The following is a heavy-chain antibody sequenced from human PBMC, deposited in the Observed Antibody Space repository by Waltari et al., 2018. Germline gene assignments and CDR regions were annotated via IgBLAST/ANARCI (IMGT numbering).Heavy chain of an antibody. CDR3: ARVKGYSSNWYYFDY. D-gene: IGHD6-13*01. CDR1: GYTSTSSA. CDR2: INAGSGDT. Sequence: VQLVQSGAEVKRPGASLKVSCKASGYTSTSSAMHWVRQAPGQGLDWMGWINAGSGDTKYSQKFQARVTITRDTSASTAYMELSSLTSEDTAVYYCARVKGYSSNWYYFDYWGQGTLVTVSA. J-gene: IGHJ4*02. V-gene: IGHV1-3*01.